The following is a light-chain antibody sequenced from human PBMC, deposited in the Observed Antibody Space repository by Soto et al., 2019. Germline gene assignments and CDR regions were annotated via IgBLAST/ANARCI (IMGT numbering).Light chain of an antibody. V-gene: IGKV1-9*01. CDR3: QQLSTYPST. J-gene: IGKJ4*01. CDR1: QGIGSY. Sequence: IQLTQSPSSLSASVGDRVTITCRASQGIGSYLAWYQQKPGEAPKLLIFAASTLQSGVPSRFSGSGSGADFTLTISSLQAEDFATYYCQQLSTYPSTFGGVTKVEI. CDR2: AAS.